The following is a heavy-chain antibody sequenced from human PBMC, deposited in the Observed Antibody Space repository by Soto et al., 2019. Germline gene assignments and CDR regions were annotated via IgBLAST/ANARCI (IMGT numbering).Heavy chain of an antibody. D-gene: IGHD4-4*01. Sequence: ASVKVSCKASGDSVSNDYLHWVRQAPGQGFEWLGVISPFGGATAYAQSFKGRVTVTMDKSSTTFYLELSSLRSDDTAVYCCAKGRGAKTVANFGMAVWGQGVTVTVSS. CDR3: AKGRGAKTVANFGMAV. J-gene: IGHJ6*02. CDR2: ISPFGGAT. CDR1: GDSVSNDY. V-gene: IGHV1-46*01.